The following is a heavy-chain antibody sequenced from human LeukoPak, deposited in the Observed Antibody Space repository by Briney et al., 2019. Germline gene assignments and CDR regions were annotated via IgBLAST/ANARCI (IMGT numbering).Heavy chain of an antibody. CDR2: IWYDGSNK. V-gene: IGHV3-33*01. CDR1: GFTFSSYG. CDR3: ARDYGSGYYFGAFDI. J-gene: IGHJ3*02. Sequence: PGRSLRLSCAASGFTFSSYGMHWVRQAPGKGLEWVAVIWYDGSNKYYADSVKGRFTISRDNSKNTLYLQMNSLRAEDTAVYYCARDYGSGYYFGAFDIWGQGTMVTVSP. D-gene: IGHD3-22*01.